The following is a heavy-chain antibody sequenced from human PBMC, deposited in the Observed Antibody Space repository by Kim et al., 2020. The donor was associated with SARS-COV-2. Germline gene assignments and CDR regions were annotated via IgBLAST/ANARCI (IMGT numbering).Heavy chain of an antibody. Sequence: GSLRLSCTTSGFTFTGYAMSWVRQAPGKGLEWVSSIDGSDGTTYYVDSVKGRFTISRDNSKNTLYLQMSNLRVDDTAVYYCMKGGWGWIWDHWGQGTLV. V-gene: IGHV3-23*01. D-gene: IGHD2-2*03. CDR2: IDGSDGTT. CDR1: GFTFTGYA. J-gene: IGHJ4*02. CDR3: MKGGWGWIWDH.